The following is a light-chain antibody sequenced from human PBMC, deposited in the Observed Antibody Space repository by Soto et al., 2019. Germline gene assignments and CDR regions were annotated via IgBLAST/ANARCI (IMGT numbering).Light chain of an antibody. Sequence: EILMTQSPAPLSVSPGDRVTLSCRASQTVSSNLAWYQQTPGQTPRLLIYAPSTRAAGIPARFSGSGSRTDFTLTISSLPSEDFADYYCQQYNSSPLTFGGGTKVDI. CDR3: QQYNSSPLT. CDR1: QTVSSN. CDR2: APS. V-gene: IGKV3-15*01. J-gene: IGKJ4*01.